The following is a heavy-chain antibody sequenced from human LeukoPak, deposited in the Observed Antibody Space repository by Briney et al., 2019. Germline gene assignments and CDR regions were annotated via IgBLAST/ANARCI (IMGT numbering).Heavy chain of an antibody. V-gene: IGHV3-23*01. CDR2: ISGSGGST. Sequence: GGSLRLSCAASGFTFSSYAMSWVRQAPGKGLEWVSPISGSGGSTYYADSVKGRFTISRDNSKNTLYLQMNSLRAEDTAVYYCAKEGGFDRTYYYYYYGMDVWGQGTTVTVSS. D-gene: IGHD1-26*01. CDR3: AKEGGFDRTYYYYYYGMDV. CDR1: GFTFSSYA. J-gene: IGHJ6*02.